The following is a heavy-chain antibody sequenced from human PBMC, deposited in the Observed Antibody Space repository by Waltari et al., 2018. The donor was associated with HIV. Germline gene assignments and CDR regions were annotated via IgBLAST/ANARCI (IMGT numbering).Heavy chain of an antibody. V-gene: IGHV1-8*01. CDR2: MNPNSGNT. Sequence: QVQLVQSGAEVKKPGASVKVSCKASGYTFNSYDINWVRQATGQRLEWMGWMNPNSGNTGYAQKFQGRVTMTRNTSISTAYMELSSLRSEDTAVYYCARSTVSHVVVDPWGQGTLVTVSS. CDR1: GYTFNSYD. D-gene: IGHD4-17*01. J-gene: IGHJ5*02. CDR3: ARSTVSHVVVDP.